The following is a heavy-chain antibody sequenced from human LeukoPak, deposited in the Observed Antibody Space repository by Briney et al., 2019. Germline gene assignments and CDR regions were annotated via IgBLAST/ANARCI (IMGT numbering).Heavy chain of an antibody. D-gene: IGHD6-13*01. V-gene: IGHV3-7*05. CDR1: GFTFSSYW. J-gene: IGHJ4*02. CDR3: ARDPSNFGYSSSWYDY. Sequence: PGGSLRLSCAASGFTFSSYWMSWVRQAPGKGLEWVANIKQDGSEEYYVDSVKGRFTISRDNAKNSLYLQMNSLRAEDTAVYYCARDPSNFGYSSSWYDYWGQGTLVTVSS. CDR2: IKQDGSEE.